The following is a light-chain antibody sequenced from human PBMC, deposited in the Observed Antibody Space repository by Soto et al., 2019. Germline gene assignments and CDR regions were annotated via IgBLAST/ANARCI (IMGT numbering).Light chain of an antibody. J-gene: IGLJ2*01. V-gene: IGLV1-44*01. CDR3: AAWDDSLNGVV. Sequence: QSVLTQPPSASGTPGQRVTISCSGSSSHIGSNTVNWYQQLPGTAPKLLIYSNSQRPSGVPDRFSGSKSGTSASLAISGLQSEDEADYYCAAWDDSLNGVVFGGGTKLTVL. CDR1: SSHIGSNT. CDR2: SNS.